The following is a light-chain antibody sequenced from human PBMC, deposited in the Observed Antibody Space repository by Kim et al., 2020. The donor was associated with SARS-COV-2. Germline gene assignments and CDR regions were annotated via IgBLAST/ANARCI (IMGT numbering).Light chain of an antibody. CDR3: QVWDHTSDSVI. Sequence: SYELTQPPSLSVAPGETARITCGGDNIGTKSVHWYQQRPGQAPVLVIYYSYDRPSRSPERLSGSNSGNTATLTISRVEAGDEADYYCQVWDHTSDSVIFGGGTKVTVL. J-gene: IGLJ2*01. V-gene: IGLV3-21*04. CDR1: NIGTKS. CDR2: YSY.